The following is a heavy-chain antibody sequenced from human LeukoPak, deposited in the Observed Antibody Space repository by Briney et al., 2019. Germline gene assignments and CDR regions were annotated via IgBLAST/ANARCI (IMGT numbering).Heavy chain of an antibody. CDR2: IRYDGSNK. D-gene: IGHD6-19*01. CDR1: GFTFSSYG. V-gene: IGHV3-30*02. J-gene: IGHJ4*02. Sequence: GGSLRLSCAASGFTFSSYGMHWVRQAPGKGLEWVSFIRYDGSNKYYADPVRGRFTISRDNSKNTLYLQMNSLRAEDTAVYYCARDRNSGWSDNDYWGQGTLVTVSS. CDR3: ARDRNSGWSDNDY.